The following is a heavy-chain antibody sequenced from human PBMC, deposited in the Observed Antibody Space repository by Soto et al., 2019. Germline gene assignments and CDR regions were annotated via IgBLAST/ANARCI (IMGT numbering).Heavy chain of an antibody. CDR2: IKQDGSEK. CDR1: GFTFSSYW. D-gene: IGHD6-19*01. CDR3: ARGGLGYSSGWYPDY. J-gene: IGHJ4*02. V-gene: IGHV3-7*05. Sequence: EVQLVESGGGLVQPGGSLRLSCAASGFTFSSYWMSWVRQAPGKGLEWVANIKQDGSEKYYVDSVKGRFTISRDNAKNSLYLQMNSLRAEDTAVYYCARGGLGYSSGWYPDYWGQGTLVTVSS.